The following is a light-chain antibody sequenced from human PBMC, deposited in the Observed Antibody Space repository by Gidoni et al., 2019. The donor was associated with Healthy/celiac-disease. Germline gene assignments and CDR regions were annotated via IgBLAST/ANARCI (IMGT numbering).Light chain of an antibody. Sequence: DIQMTQSPSSLSASVGDRVTITCRASQRISSYLMWYQQKPGKAPKLLIYAASSLQSGVPSRFSGSGSGTDFTLTISSLQPDDFATYYCQQSYSTPYTFXXXTKLEIK. CDR3: QQSYSTPYT. J-gene: IGKJ2*01. V-gene: IGKV1-39*01. CDR2: AAS. CDR1: QRISSY.